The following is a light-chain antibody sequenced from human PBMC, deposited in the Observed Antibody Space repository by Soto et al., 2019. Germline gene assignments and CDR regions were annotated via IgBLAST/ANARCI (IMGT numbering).Light chain of an antibody. CDR1: SSDVGAYNY. V-gene: IGLV2-14*01. J-gene: IGLJ1*01. Sequence: QSVLTHPASVSGSPGQSIAISCTGSSSDVGAYNYVSWYQQHPGQAPKLLVSEVSNRPSGVSDRLSGSESGTAASLTISGPQAEDEAEYYWSTVTTSLTRVFGTGTKVTVL. CDR3: STVTTSLTRV. CDR2: EVS.